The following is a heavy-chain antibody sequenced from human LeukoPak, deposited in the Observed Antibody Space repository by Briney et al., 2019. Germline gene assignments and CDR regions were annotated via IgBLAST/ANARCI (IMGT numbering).Heavy chain of an antibody. CDR3: ARDYPTSRAAADIFDY. D-gene: IGHD6-13*01. CDR1: GYTFTSYA. CDR2: INTNTGNP. V-gene: IGHV7-4-1*02. J-gene: IGHJ4*02. Sequence: GASVKVSCKASGYTFTSYAMNWVRQAPGQGLEWMGWINTNTGNPTYAQGFTGRFVFSLDTSVSTAYLQISSLKAEDTAVYYCARDYPTSRAAADIFDYWGQGTLVTVSS.